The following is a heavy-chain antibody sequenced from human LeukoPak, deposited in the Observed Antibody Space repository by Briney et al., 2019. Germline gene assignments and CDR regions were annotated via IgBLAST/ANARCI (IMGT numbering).Heavy chain of an antibody. CDR3: PRKYDSSGYFDY. CDR2: IWYDGSPK. V-gene: IGHV3-33*03. Sequence: GGSLRLSCAASGFTFSNYAMHWVRQAPGKGLEWVAVIWYDGSPKYYPDSVKGRFTISRDNSKSTLYLQMNSLRAEDTAVYYCPRKYDSSGYFDYWGRGTLVTVSS. CDR1: GFTFSNYA. D-gene: IGHD6-25*01. J-gene: IGHJ4*02.